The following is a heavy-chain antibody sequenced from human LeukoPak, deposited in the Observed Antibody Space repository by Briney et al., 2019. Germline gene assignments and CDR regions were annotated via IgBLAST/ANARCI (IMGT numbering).Heavy chain of an antibody. CDR2: INKDGSEE. V-gene: IGHV3-7*01. J-gene: IGHJ4*02. CDR3: ATFTYGSGVDY. CDR1: EFMFSDYW. Sequence: GGSLRLSCAASEFMFSDYWMSWVRQAPGKGPEWVASINKDGSEEYYADSVKGRFTVSRDNAKNSLSLQMNSLRAEDTAVYYCATFTYGSGVDYWGQGTLVTVSS. D-gene: IGHD3-10*01.